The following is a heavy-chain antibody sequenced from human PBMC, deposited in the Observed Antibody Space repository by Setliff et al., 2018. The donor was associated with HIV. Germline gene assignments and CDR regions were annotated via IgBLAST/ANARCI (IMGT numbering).Heavy chain of an antibody. CDR2: IYHSGTT. D-gene: IGHD5-18*01. J-gene: IGHJ2*01. CDR1: GYSISSGYY. Sequence: SETLSLTCAVSGYSISSGYYWGWIRQPPGKGLEWVGSIYHSGTTYYNPSLKSRVTISVDTSENQFSLKLSSVTAADTAVYYCARQKYTADYWYFDLWGRGTLVTVSS. CDR3: ARQKYTADYWYFDL. V-gene: IGHV4-38-2*01.